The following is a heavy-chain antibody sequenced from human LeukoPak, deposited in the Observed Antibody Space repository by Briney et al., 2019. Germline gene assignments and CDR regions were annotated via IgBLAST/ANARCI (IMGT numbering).Heavy chain of an antibody. CDR1: GFTFSSYG. V-gene: IGHV3-30*18. D-gene: IGHD3-22*01. Sequence: GGSLRLSCVASGFTFSSYGMHWVRQAPGKGLEWVAVISYDGSNKYYADSVKDRFTISRDNSKNTLYLQMNSLRAEDTAVYYCAKSRYYYDSSGSSRHWFDPWGQGTLVTVSS. CDR2: ISYDGSNK. CDR3: AKSRYYYDSSGSSRHWFDP. J-gene: IGHJ5*02.